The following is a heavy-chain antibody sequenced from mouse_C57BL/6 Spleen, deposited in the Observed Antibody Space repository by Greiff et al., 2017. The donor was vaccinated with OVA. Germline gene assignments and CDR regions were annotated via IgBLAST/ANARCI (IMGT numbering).Heavy chain of an antibody. CDR1: GYTFTNYN. CDR2: INPNNGGT. J-gene: IGHJ2*01. Sequence: EVQLQQSGPELVKPGASVKIPCKASGYTFTNYNMDWVKQSHGKSLEWIGDINPNNGGTNYNQKFKGKATLTVDKSSSTAYMELRSLTSEDTAVYYCARRELQLLYYFDYWGQGTTLTVSS. V-gene: IGHV1-18*01. D-gene: IGHD4-1*02. CDR3: ARRELQLLYYFDY.